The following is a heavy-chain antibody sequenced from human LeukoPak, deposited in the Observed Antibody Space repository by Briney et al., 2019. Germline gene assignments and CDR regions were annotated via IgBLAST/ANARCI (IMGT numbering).Heavy chain of an antibody. V-gene: IGHV4-34*01. Sequence: SETLSLTCAVYGGSFSGYYWSWIRQPPGKGLEWIGEINHSGSTNYNPSLKSRVTISVDTSKNQFSLKLSSVTAADTAVYYCARGPYCTNGVCPVAFDIWGQGTMVTVSS. CDR1: GGSFSGYY. CDR3: ARGPYCTNGVCPVAFDI. J-gene: IGHJ3*02. D-gene: IGHD2-8*01. CDR2: INHSGST.